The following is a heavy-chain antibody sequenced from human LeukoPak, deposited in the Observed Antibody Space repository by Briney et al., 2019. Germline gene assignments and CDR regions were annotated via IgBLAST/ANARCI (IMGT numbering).Heavy chain of an antibody. CDR3: ARDRLSSTSYYMDV. V-gene: IGHV3-66*01. CDR2: IYSGGIT. J-gene: IGHJ6*03. Sequence: SGGSLRLSCAASGFTFSSNYMSWVRQAPGKGVEWVSVIYSGGITYYADSLKGRFTISIDNSKNTLYLQMNSLRAEDTAVYYCARDRLSSTSYYMDVWGKGTTVTVSS. D-gene: IGHD2-2*01. CDR1: GFTFSSNY.